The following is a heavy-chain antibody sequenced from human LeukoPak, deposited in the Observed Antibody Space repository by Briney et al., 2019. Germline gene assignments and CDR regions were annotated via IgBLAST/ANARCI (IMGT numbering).Heavy chain of an antibody. V-gene: IGHV3-30*02. D-gene: IGHD6-6*01. J-gene: IGHJ6*03. Sequence: GGSLRLSCAASGFTFSSYGMHWVRQAPGKGLEWVAFIRYDGSNKYYADSVKGRFTISRDNAKNTLYLQMNSLRAEDTAVYYCARDLLTAARGLYMDVWGKGTTVTVSS. CDR1: GFTFSSYG. CDR3: ARDLLTAARGLYMDV. CDR2: IRYDGSNK.